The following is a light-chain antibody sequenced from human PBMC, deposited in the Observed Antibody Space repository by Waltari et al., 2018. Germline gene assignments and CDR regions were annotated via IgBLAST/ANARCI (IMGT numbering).Light chain of an antibody. Sequence: QSALTQPAPVSGSPGQSITISCSGTSSDVGGYHYVFWYQQHPGKAPQLMIYDVSKRPSGVSNRFSGSKSGNTASLTISRLQAEDEADYYCSSYTSSSTYVFGTGTKVTVL. V-gene: IGLV2-14*01. J-gene: IGLJ1*01. CDR1: SSDVGGYHY. CDR3: SSYTSSSTYV. CDR2: DVS.